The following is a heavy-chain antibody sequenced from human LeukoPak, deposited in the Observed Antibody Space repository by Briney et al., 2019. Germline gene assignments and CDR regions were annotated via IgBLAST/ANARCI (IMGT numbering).Heavy chain of an antibody. V-gene: IGHV4-39*01. Sequence: SETLSLTCTVSGGSIISSDYYWVWIRQPPGKGLEWIASIYYNKNTYYNPSLKSRVTISVDTSKNQFSLKLTSVTATDTAIYYCARQVNYSSGWHIDYWGQGTLVTVSS. CDR2: IYYNKNT. CDR1: GGSIISSDYY. J-gene: IGHJ4*02. D-gene: IGHD6-19*01. CDR3: ARQVNYSSGWHIDY.